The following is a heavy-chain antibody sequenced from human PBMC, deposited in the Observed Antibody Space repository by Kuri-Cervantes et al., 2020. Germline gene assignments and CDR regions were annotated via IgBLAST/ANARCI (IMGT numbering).Heavy chain of an antibody. D-gene: IGHD3-10*01. CDR2: MNPNSGNT. Sequence: ASVKDSCKASGYTFTSYDINRVRHATGQGLEWMGWMNPNSGNTGYSQKFQGRVTMTRNTSISTAYMELSSLRSEDTAVYYCARDRSLCYYGSGSYYNPLYYYDGMDVWGQGTTVTVSS. CDR3: ARDRSLCYYGSGSYYNPLYYYDGMDV. J-gene: IGHJ6*02. CDR1: GYTFTSYD. V-gene: IGHV1-8*01.